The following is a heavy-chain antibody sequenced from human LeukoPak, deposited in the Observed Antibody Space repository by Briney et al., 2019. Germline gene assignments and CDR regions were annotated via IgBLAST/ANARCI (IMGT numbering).Heavy chain of an antibody. D-gene: IGHD3-3*01. CDR3: ARAFWSGYYRYYYMDV. J-gene: IGHJ6*03. CDR1: GYTFTGYY. CDR2: INPNSGGT. Sequence: ASVKVSCKASGYTFTGYYMHWVRQAPGQGLEWMGWINPNSGGTNYAQKFQGRVTMTRDTSISTAYMELSRLRSDDTAVYYCARAFWSGYYRYYYMDVWGKGTTVTVSS. V-gene: IGHV1-2*02.